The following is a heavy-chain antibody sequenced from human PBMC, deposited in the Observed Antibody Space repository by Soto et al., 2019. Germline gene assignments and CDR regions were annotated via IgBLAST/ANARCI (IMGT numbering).Heavy chain of an antibody. CDR1: GYSFTSYW. V-gene: IGHV5-51*01. CDR2: IYPGDSDT. D-gene: IGHD3-3*01. Sequence: PGESLKISCKGSGYSFTSYWIGWVRQMPGKGLEWMGIIYPGDSDTRYSPSFQGQVTISADKSISTAYLQWSSLKASDTAMYYCARRITIFGVATHYYYMDVWGKGTTVTVSS. CDR3: ARRITIFGVATHYYYMDV. J-gene: IGHJ6*03.